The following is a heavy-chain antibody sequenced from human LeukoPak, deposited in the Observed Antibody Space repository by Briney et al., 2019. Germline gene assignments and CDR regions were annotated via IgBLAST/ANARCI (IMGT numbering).Heavy chain of an antibody. CDR3: ARDLMGYSGFNYYGY. V-gene: IGHV4-59*12. CDR1: GGSISSYY. Sequence: SETLSLTCTVSGGSISSYYWSWIRQPPGKGLEWIGYIYYSGSTNYNPSLKSRVTISVDTSKNQFSLKLSSVTAADTAVYYCARDLMGYSGFNYYGYWGQGTLVTVSS. D-gene: IGHD5-12*01. J-gene: IGHJ4*02. CDR2: IYYSGST.